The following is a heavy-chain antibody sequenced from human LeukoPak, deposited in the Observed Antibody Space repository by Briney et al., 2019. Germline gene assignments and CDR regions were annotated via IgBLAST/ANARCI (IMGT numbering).Heavy chain of an antibody. Sequence: PGGSLRLSCAASGFTFSSYAMSWVRQAPGKGLEWVSGISGSAISTYYADSVKGRFTISRDNSKNTLYLQMNSLRADDTALYYCARGPSWLPPDYWGQGTLVTVTS. V-gene: IGHV3-23*01. D-gene: IGHD5-12*01. J-gene: IGHJ4*02. CDR3: ARGPSWLPPDY. CDR1: GFTFSSYA. CDR2: ISGSAIST.